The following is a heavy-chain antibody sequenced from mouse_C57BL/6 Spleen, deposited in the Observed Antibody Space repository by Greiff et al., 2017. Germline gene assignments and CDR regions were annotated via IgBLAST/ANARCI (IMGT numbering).Heavy chain of an antibody. CDR1: GFTFSDYG. CDR2: ISSGSSTI. CDR3: ATGFYAMDY. J-gene: IGHJ4*01. Sequence: EVMLVESGGGLVKPGGSLKLSCAASGFTFSDYGMHWVRQAPEKGLEWVAYISSGSSTIYYADTVKGRFTISRDNAKNTLFLHMTSLRSEDTAMYYCATGFYAMDYWGQGTSVTVSS. V-gene: IGHV5-17*01.